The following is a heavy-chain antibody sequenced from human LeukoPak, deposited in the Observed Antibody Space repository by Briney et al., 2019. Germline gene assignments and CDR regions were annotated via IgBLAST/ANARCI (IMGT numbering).Heavy chain of an antibody. CDR2: IKSDGSEE. J-gene: IGHJ4*02. CDR3: ARGDLWLGH. CDR1: GFTFSSYS. Sequence: GGSLRLSCAASGFTFSSYSMNWVRQAPGKGLEWVANIKSDGSEEYYGDSVKGRSTISRDNAKNSLYLQMNSPRVEDTAVYYCARGDLWLGHWGQGSLVTVSS. D-gene: IGHD3-10*01. V-gene: IGHV3-7*01.